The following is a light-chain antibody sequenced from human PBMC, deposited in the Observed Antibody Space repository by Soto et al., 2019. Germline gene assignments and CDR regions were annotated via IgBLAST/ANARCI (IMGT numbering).Light chain of an antibody. CDR1: SSDVGGYNS. J-gene: IGLJ3*02. CDR3: CSYAGTYNWV. V-gene: IGLV2-11*01. CDR2: DVS. Sequence: QSVLTQPRSVSGSPGQSVTISCTGTSSDVGGYNSVSWYQQYPGKAPKLMIYDVSKRPSGVPDRFSGSKSGNAASLTISGLQAEDEADYYCCSYAGTYNWVFAGGTQLAVL.